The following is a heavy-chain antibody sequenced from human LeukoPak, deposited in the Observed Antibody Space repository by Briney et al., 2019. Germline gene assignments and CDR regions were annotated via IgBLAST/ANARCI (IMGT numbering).Heavy chain of an antibody. CDR3: AMGRVWHFDY. V-gene: IGHV3-23*01. J-gene: IGHJ4*02. Sequence: PGGSLRLSCAASGFTFSSYAMSWVRQAPGKGLEWVSAISGRGGSTYYADSVKGRFTISRDNSKNTLYLQMNSLRAEGTAVYYCAMGRVWHFDYWGQGTLVTVSS. D-gene: IGHD3-16*01. CDR1: GFTFSSYA. CDR2: ISGRGGST.